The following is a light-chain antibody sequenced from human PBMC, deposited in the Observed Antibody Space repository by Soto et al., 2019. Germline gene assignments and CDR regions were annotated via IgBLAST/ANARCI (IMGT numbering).Light chain of an antibody. CDR1: QTISRW. CDR2: TAS. V-gene: IGKV1-5*01. CDR3: QEYNNYWT. J-gene: IGKJ1*01. Sequence: DIHMTQSPSTLSASVGDTVTITCRASQTISRWLAWYQQNPGKAPRLLIYTASTLESGVPSRFSASGSGTELTLTISSLHPDDFATYYCQEYNNYWTFGQGTKVDIK.